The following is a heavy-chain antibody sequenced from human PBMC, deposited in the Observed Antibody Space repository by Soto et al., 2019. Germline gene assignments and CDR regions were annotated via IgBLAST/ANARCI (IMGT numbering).Heavy chain of an antibody. J-gene: IGHJ4*02. CDR2: IISSGYST. V-gene: IGHV3-23*01. CDR3: AKDDVWTVTANFDY. Sequence: GGSLRLSCAASGFTFSRYAMSWVRQVPGKGLEWVSGIISSGYSTYYADSVKGRFTISRDNSKNTLYLQMNSLRAEDTAVYYCAKDDVWTVTANFDYWGQGTLVTVSS. D-gene: IGHD2-21*02. CDR1: GFTFSRYA.